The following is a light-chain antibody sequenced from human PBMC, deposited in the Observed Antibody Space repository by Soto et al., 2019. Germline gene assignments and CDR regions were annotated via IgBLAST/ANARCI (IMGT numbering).Light chain of an antibody. CDR1: DRVSSSY. J-gene: IGKJ5*01. Sequence: EIPLLARRASDRVSSSYFAWYQQKAGQAPRLLIYDASRRAAGIPDRFSGGGSGTEFTLTISSLQADDFATYCCQQYLPYATFGQGTRLEIK. CDR3: QQYLPYAT. CDR2: DAS. V-gene: IGKV3-20*01.